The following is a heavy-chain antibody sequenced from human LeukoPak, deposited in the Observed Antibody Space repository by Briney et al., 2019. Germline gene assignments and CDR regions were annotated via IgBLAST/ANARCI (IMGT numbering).Heavy chain of an antibody. CDR1: GYTFTNYY. CDR2: INPSGGST. J-gene: IGHJ4*02. CDR3: ASERETALYYFDY. D-gene: IGHD5-18*01. V-gene: IGHV1-46*01. Sequence: ASVKVSCKASGYTFTNYYMHWVRQAPGQGLEWMGIINPSGGSTSYAQKFQGRVTMTRDTSTSTVYMELSSLRSEDTAVYYCASERETALYYFDYWGQGTLVTVSS.